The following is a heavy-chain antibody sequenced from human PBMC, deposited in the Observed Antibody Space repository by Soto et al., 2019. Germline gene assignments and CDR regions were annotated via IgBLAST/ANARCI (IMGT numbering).Heavy chain of an antibody. CDR2: ISGSGGST. Sequence: GGSLRLSCAASGFTFSSYAMSWVRQAPGKGLEWVSAISGSGGSTYYADSVTGRFTISRDNSKNKVYLQTDSLGPEDTAVYYCAKVGVRGVPSYFSMGVWGQGTTVTVFS. CDR1: GFTFSSYA. V-gene: IGHV3-23*01. D-gene: IGHD3-10*01. J-gene: IGHJ6*02. CDR3: AKVGVRGVPSYFSMGV.